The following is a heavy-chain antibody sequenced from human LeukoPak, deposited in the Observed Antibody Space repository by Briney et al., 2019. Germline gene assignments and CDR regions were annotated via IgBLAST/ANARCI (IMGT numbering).Heavy chain of an antibody. V-gene: IGHV3-7*01. Sequence: PGGSLRLSCAASGFTFSDYYMSWIRQAPGKGLEWVANIKQDGSEKYYVDSVKGRFTISRDNAKNSLYLQMNSLRAEDTAVYYCARDAHLVKYYGGNSGYYYYYMDVWGKGTTVTVSS. CDR2: IKQDGSEK. D-gene: IGHD4-23*01. J-gene: IGHJ6*03. CDR3: ARDAHLVKYYGGNSGYYYYYMDV. CDR1: GFTFSDYY.